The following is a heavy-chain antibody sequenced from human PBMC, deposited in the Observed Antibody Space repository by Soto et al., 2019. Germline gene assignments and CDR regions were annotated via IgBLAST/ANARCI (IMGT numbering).Heavy chain of an antibody. J-gene: IGHJ3*02. CDR3: ARDRGRKFWSGYSDAFDI. CDR1: GGTFSSSA. V-gene: IGHV1-69*01. Sequence: QVQLVQSGAEVKMPGSSVKVSCKASGGTFSSSAISWVRQAPGQGLEWMGGIIPILDTVNFAQKFQDRVTITADESTSTTYMELSSLRSEDTAVYYCARDRGRKFWSGYSDAFDIWGQGTMVTVSS. D-gene: IGHD3-3*01. CDR2: IIPILDTV.